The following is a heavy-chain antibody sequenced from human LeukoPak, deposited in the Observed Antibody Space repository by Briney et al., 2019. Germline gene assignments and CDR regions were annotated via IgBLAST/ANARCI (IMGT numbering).Heavy chain of an antibody. CDR3: AKLQPGYYFDY. J-gene: IGHJ4*02. V-gene: IGHV4-38-2*02. Sequence: SETLSLTCTVSGYSISSGYYWGWIQQPPGKGLEWIGSIYHSGSTYYNPSLKSRVTISVDTSKNQFSLKLSSVTAADTAVYYCAKLQPGYYFDYWGQGTLVTVSS. CDR1: GYSISSGYY. D-gene: IGHD2-2*01. CDR2: IYHSGST.